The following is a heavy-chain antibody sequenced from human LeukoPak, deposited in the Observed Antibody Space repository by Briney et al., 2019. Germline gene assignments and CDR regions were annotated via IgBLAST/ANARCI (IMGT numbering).Heavy chain of an antibody. CDR1: GYTFTSYY. D-gene: IGHD1-26*01. CDR2: INPSGGST. Sequence: ASVIVSCKASGYTFTSYYMHWVRQAPGQGLEWMGIINPSGGSTSYAQKFQGRVTMTRDTSTSTVYMELSSLRSEDTAVYYCARDLTGGSSERDEYFQHWGQGTLVTVSS. V-gene: IGHV1-46*01. CDR3: ARDLTGGSSERDEYFQH. J-gene: IGHJ1*01.